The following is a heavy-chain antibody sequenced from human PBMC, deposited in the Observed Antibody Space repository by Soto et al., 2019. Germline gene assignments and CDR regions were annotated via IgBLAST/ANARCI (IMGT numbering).Heavy chain of an antibody. CDR1: GYTFTSYD. Sequence: ASLKVSCKASGYTFTSYDINWVRQATGQGLEWMGWMNPNSGNTGYAQKFQGRVTMTRNTSISTAYMELSSLRSEDTAVYYCARLTAVPYYYYYYMDVWGKGTTVTVS. D-gene: IGHD2-21*02. CDR2: MNPNSGNT. J-gene: IGHJ6*03. V-gene: IGHV1-8*01. CDR3: ARLTAVPYYYYYYMDV.